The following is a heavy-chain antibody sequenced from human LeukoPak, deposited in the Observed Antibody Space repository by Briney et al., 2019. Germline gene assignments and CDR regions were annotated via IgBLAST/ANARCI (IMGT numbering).Heavy chain of an antibody. CDR1: GYTFSRYY. D-gene: IGHD2-15*01. CDR2: INPSGGST. Sequence: ASVKVSCKASGYTFSRYYMHWVRQDPGKGLEWMGIINPSGGSTNYAQKFQGRVTMTRDTITSTIYMELSSLRSEDTAVYYCARDIYCSGGNCYPGGYFDYWGQGTQVTVSS. V-gene: IGHV1-46*01. CDR3: ARDIYCSGGNCYPGGYFDY. J-gene: IGHJ4*02.